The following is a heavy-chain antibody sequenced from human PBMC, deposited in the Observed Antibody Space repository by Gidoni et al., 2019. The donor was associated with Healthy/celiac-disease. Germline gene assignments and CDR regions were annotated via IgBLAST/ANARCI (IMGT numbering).Heavy chain of an antibody. J-gene: IGHJ4*02. Sequence: QVQLVQYGAEVKKPGASVKVSCKASGYTFPSYGIRWVRQAPGQGLEWMGWISAYNGNTNYAQKLQGRVTMTTDTSTSTAYMELRSLRSDDTAVYYCARAGGHDYIWGSYRYFDYWGQGTLVTVSS. V-gene: IGHV1-18*01. CDR1: GYTFPSYG. D-gene: IGHD3-16*02. CDR2: ISAYNGNT. CDR3: ARAGGHDYIWGSYRYFDY.